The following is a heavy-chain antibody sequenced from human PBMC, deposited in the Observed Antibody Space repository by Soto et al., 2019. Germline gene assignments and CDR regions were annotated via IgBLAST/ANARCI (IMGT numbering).Heavy chain of an antibody. Sequence: GSLRLSCAASRFTFSDYYMSWIRQAPGKGLEWVSYISSSGSTIYYADSVKGRFTISRDNAKNSLYLQMNSLRAEDTAVYYCASTIAAIDAFDIWGQGTMVTVSS. D-gene: IGHD6-13*01. CDR1: RFTFSDYY. J-gene: IGHJ3*02. V-gene: IGHV3-11*01. CDR2: ISSSGSTI. CDR3: ASTIAAIDAFDI.